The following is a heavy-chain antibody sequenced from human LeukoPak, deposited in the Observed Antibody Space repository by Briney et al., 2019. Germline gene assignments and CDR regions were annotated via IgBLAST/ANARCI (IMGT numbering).Heavy chain of an antibody. J-gene: IGHJ4*02. Sequence: ASVKVSFSASGYTFTDYYMHWVRQPPGQGLEWMGWINPNSGGTNYEQSFQGRVTMTRDTSISTAYMELSRLRSDDTAVYYCARDLTGRSDYWGQGTLVTVSS. D-gene: IGHD3-9*01. CDR1: GYTFTDYY. V-gene: IGHV1-2*02. CDR3: ARDLTGRSDY. CDR2: INPNSGGT.